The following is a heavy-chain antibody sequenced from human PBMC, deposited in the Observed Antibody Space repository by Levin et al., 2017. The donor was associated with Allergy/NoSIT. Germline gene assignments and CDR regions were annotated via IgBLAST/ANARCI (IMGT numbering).Heavy chain of an antibody. J-gene: IGHJ4*02. D-gene: IGHD6-13*01. CDR2: ISYDGSNK. V-gene: IGHV3-30*18. CDR1: GFTFSSYG. Sequence: PGGSLRLSCAASGFTFSSYGMHWVRQAPGKGLEWVAVISYDGSNKYYADSVKGRFTISRDNSKNTLYLQMNSLRAEDTAVYYCAKDGGAAGSYWGQGTLVTVSS. CDR3: AKDGGAAGSY.